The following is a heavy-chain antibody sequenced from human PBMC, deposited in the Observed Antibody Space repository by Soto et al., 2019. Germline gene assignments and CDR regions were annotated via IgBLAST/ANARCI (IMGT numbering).Heavy chain of an antibody. V-gene: IGHV3-53*01. CDR3: ALRDDRETFDI. J-gene: IGHJ3*02. CDR2: IYRGGGT. Sequence: EVQLVESGGGLIQPGGSLRLICAASGFSVTGNYMTWVRQAPGKGLEWLSIIYRGGGTYYSDSLKGRAIISRDGSRNMVFPQMNSLKAEDECVYYWALRDDRETFDIWGRGTAVNVSS. CDR1: GFSVTGNY.